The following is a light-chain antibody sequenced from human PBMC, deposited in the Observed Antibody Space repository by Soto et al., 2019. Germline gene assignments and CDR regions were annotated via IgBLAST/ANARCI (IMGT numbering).Light chain of an antibody. CDR1: SSDIGGYNY. V-gene: IGLV2-14*03. CDR2: GVS. J-gene: IGLJ1*01. Sequence: QSVLTQPASLFGSPGQSITISCTGTSSDIGGYNYVSWYQKHPGEAPKLVIYGVSNRPSGVSNRFSGSKFDNTASLTFSGLQADDEADYYCSSYTITSAPVFGTGTKVTV. CDR3: SSYTITSAPV.